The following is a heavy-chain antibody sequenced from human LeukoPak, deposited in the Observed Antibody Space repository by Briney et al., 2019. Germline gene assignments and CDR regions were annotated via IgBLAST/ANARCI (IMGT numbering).Heavy chain of an antibody. CDR1: GFTFSSYG. CDR3: ASGSTL. V-gene: IGHV3-23*01. J-gene: IGHJ3*01. D-gene: IGHD1-26*01. Sequence: GGSLRLSCAASGFTFSSYGMSWVRQAPGKGLEWVSAISGSGGSTYYADSVKGRFTISRDNAKNSLYMQMNSLRVEDTAVYYCASGSTLWGQGTMVTVSS. CDR2: ISGSGGST.